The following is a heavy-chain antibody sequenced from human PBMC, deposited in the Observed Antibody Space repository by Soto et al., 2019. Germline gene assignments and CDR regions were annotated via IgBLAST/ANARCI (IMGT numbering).Heavy chain of an antibody. V-gene: IGHV2-5*02. CDR3: AHGSGWVFDY. J-gene: IGHJ4*02. CDR2: IYWDDDK. CDR1: GFSLSTSEVG. Sequence: QITLEESGPTLVKPTQTLTLTCSFSGFSLSTSEVGVGWICQPPGKGLEWLELIYWDDDKEYSPSLRSRLTITKATSKNQVVLIMTNLDPTDTATYYCAHGSGWVFDYWGQGTLVTVSS. D-gene: IGHD6-19*01.